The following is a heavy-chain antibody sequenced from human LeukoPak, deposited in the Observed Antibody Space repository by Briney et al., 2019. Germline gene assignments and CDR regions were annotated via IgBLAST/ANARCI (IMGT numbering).Heavy chain of an antibody. J-gene: IGHJ4*02. CDR2: IYTSGST. D-gene: IGHD3-16*02. CDR1: GASISNYY. Sequence: PSETLSLTCSVSGASISNYYWSWVRQPAGKGLEWIGRIYTSGSTNYNPSLKSRVTMSVDTSENQFSLKLTSVTAADTAVYYCARDRLDYIWGSYRSAFAFDYWGQGTLVTVSS. V-gene: IGHV4-4*07. CDR3: ARDRLDYIWGSYRSAFAFDY.